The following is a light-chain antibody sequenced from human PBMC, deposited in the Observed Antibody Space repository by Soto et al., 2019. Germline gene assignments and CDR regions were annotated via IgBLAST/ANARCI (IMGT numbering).Light chain of an antibody. V-gene: IGKV3-20*01. Sequence: EIVGTQSQATLSVSPGERATLSCSASQSVSSSYLAWYQQKPGQAPRLLIYGASSRATGIPDRFSGSGSGTDFTLTISRLEPEDFAVYYCQQYGSSLRTLGQGTKV. CDR1: QSVSSSY. CDR2: GAS. CDR3: QQYGSSLRT. J-gene: IGKJ1*01.